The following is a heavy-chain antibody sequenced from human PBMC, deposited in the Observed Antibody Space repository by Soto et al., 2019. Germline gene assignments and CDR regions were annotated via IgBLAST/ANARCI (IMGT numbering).Heavy chain of an antibody. J-gene: IGHJ6*02. CDR1: GFPFSSYA. D-gene: IGHD6-13*01. CDR2: ISGSGGST. Sequence: GGSLILSCAASGFPFSSYAMSWVRQAPGKGLEWVSAISGSGGSTYYADSVKGRFTISRDNSKNTLYLQMNSLRAEDTAVYYCAKLDGIAAAGTSYPDVWGQGTTVTVSS. CDR3: AKLDGIAAAGTSYPDV. V-gene: IGHV3-23*01.